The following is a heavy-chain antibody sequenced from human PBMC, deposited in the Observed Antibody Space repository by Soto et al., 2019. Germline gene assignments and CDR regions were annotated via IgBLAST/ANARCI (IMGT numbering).Heavy chain of an antibody. CDR1: GGSISSSNW. Sequence: PSETLSLTCAVSGGSISSSNWWSWVRQPPGKGLEWIGYMYNTGSTVYNPSFKSRVTISVDTSKNQFSLKLTSVTAADTAVYYCARQRYFDYWGQGTLVTVSS. D-gene: IGHD3-9*01. CDR2: MYNTGST. J-gene: IGHJ4*02. CDR3: ARQRYFDY. V-gene: IGHV4-4*02.